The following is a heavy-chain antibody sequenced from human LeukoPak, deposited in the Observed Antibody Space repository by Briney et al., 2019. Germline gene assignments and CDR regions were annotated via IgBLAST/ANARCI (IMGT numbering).Heavy chain of an antibody. D-gene: IGHD3-22*01. V-gene: IGHV3-33*01. CDR2: IWYDGSNR. CDR1: GFTFSSSG. CDR3: ARAKGVSTGYRPTDY. J-gene: IGHJ4*02. Sequence: GNSLRLSCAASGFTFSSSGTHWVRQAPGKGLEWVAVIWYDGSNRYYADPVKGRFTVSRDNSKNTLYLQMNSLRAEDTAVYYCARAKGVSTGYRPTDYWGQGTLVTVSS.